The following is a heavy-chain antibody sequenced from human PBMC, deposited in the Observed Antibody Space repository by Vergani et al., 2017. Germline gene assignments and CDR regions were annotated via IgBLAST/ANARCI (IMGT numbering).Heavy chain of an antibody. CDR1: GFAFDTYG. D-gene: IGHD6-13*01. V-gene: IGHV3-33*04. CDR2: IRFDGSNK. CDR3: ASQYSSSYYYYGMDV. J-gene: IGHJ6*02. Sequence: QVQLVESGGGVVQPGGSLRLSCVASGFAFDTYGMHWVRQAPGQGLEWVAFIRFDGSNKFYSDSVKGRFSIDRDNSKNSLYLQMNSLRAEDTAVYYCASQYSSSYYYYGMDVWGQGTTVTVSS.